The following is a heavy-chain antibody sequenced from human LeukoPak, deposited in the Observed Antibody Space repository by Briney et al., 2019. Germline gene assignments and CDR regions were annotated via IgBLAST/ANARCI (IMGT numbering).Heavy chain of an antibody. CDR3: ARGYYMDV. Sequence: PSETLSLTCTVSGGSISSGDSYWSWIRQPPGEGLEWIGYVSYSGSTYYNPSLKSRLTISMDTSNNQFSLNLRSVTAADTAVYYCARGYYMDVWGKGTTVTVSS. CDR1: GGSISSGDSY. J-gene: IGHJ6*03. V-gene: IGHV4-30-4*08. CDR2: VSYSGST.